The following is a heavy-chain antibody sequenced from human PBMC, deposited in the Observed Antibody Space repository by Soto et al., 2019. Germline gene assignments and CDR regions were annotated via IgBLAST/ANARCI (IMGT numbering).Heavy chain of an antibody. CDR1: GGSISSYY. CDR3: ASSRGSGYYYPIFDY. CDR2: IYYSGST. V-gene: IGHV4-59*01. J-gene: IGHJ4*02. Sequence: PSETLSLTCTVSGGSISSYYWSWIRQPPGKGLEWIGYIYYSGSTNYNPSLKSRVTISVDTSKNQFSLKLSSVTAADTAVYYCASSRGSGYYYPIFDYWGQGTLVPVSS. D-gene: IGHD3-22*01.